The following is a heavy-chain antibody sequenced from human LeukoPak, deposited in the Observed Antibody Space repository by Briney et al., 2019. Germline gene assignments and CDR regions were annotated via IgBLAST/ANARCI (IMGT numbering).Heavy chain of an antibody. V-gene: IGHV4-34*01. CDR1: GGSFSGYY. J-gene: IGHJ4*02. Sequence: PSETLSLTCAVYGGSFSGYYWTWIRQPPGKGLEWIGEINHSGSTNYNPSLKSRVTISVDTSKNQFSLKLSSVTAADTAVYYCARNWGDFDYWGQGTLVTVSS. D-gene: IGHD3-16*01. CDR2: INHSGST. CDR3: ARNWGDFDY.